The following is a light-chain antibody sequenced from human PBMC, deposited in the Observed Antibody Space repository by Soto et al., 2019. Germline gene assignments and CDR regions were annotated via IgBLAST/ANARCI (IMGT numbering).Light chain of an antibody. CDR3: QQYNCLWT. J-gene: IGKJ1*01. CDR2: KAS. CDR1: QSISSW. V-gene: IGKV1-5*03. Sequence: DIQMTQSPSTLSASVGDRVTITCRASQSISSWLAWYQQKPGKAPKLLIYKASSLESGVPSRFSGSGSGTEFTLTTSSLQTDDFATYYCQQYNCLWTFGQGTMVVSK.